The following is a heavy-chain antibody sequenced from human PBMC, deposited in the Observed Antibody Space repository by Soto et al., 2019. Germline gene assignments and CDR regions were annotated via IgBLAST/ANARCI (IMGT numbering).Heavy chain of an antibody. D-gene: IGHD6-13*01. CDR1: GFTFTSYA. J-gene: IGHJ4*02. V-gene: IGHV3-23*01. CDR3: AKKSHSGYTTVPKFDY. Sequence: PGGSLRLSCAASGFTFTSYAMSWVRQTPGKGLEWVSVISGSGGSTYYADSVKGRFTISRDNSKNTLYLQMNSLRAEDTAVYYCAKKSHSGYTTVPKFDYWGQGTLVTVSS. CDR2: ISGSGGST.